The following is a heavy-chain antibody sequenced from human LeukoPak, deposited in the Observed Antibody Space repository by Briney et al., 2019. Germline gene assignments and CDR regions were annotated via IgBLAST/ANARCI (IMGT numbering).Heavy chain of an antibody. CDR3: AKGSDFWSGYYLRRGNDAFDI. CDR1: GFTFSSYA. D-gene: IGHD3-3*01. CDR2: ISGSGGST. J-gene: IGHJ3*02. V-gene: IGHV3-23*01. Sequence: PWGSLRLSCAASGFTFSSYAMSWVRQAPGKGLEWVSAISGSGGSTYYADSVKGRFTISRDNSKNTLYLQMNSLRAEDTAVYYCAKGSDFWSGYYLRRGNDAFDIWGQGTMVTVSS.